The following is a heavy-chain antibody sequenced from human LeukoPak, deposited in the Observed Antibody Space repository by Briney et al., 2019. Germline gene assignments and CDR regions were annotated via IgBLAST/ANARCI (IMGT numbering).Heavy chain of an antibody. Sequence: SETLSLTCTVSGGSISSGGYSWSWIRQHPGKGLEWIGYIYYSGSTYYNPSLKSRVTISVDTSKNQFSLKLSSVTAADTAVYYCARDFSGMTFDIWGQGTMVTVPS. CDR2: IYYSGST. D-gene: IGHD1-26*01. CDR1: GGSISSGGYS. J-gene: IGHJ3*02. CDR3: ARDFSGMTFDI. V-gene: IGHV4-31*03.